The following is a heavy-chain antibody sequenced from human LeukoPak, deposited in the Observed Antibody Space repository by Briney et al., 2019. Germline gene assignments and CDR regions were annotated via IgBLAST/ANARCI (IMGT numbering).Heavy chain of an antibody. Sequence: PGGSLRLSCAASGFTFSSYAMSWVRQAPGKGLEWVSAISGGGEDTYYPNSVKGRFTISRDNSKNTLYLQMNSLGAEDTAIYYCAKPRAMTTGVGRYFDLWGRGTLVTVSS. V-gene: IGHV3-23*01. J-gene: IGHJ2*01. CDR2: ISGGGEDT. CDR3: AKPRAMTTGVGRYFDL. CDR1: GFTFSSYA. D-gene: IGHD1-1*01.